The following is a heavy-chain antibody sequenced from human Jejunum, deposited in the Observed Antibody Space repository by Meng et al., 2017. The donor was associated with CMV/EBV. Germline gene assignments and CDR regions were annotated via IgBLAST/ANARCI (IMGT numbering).Heavy chain of an antibody. CDR1: CGSISSSIYY. CDR3: ARQYGRSVFDY. V-gene: IGHV4-39*07. Sequence: VSCGSISSSIYYWGWIRQPPGQVLECIGSIFYTGGTYYTPSLPSRVTISVDTSKSHLSLELSSVTAADTAMYYCARQYGRSVFDYWGQGTLVTVSS. CDR2: IFYTGGT. J-gene: IGHJ4*02. D-gene: IGHD2/OR15-2a*01.